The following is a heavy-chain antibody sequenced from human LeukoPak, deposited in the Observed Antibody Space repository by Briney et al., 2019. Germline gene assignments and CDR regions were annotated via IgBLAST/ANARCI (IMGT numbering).Heavy chain of an antibody. J-gene: IGHJ3*02. CDR2: IYYSGST. D-gene: IGHD4-17*01. CDR3: ARPSNYGDYGNDAFDI. V-gene: IGHV4-59*08. Sequence: KPSETLSLTCTVSGGSISSYYWSWIRQPPGKGLEWIGYIYYSGSTNYNPSLKSRVTISVDTSKNQFSLKLSSVTAADTAVYYCARPSNYGDYGNDAFDIRGQGTMVTVSS. CDR1: GGSISSYY.